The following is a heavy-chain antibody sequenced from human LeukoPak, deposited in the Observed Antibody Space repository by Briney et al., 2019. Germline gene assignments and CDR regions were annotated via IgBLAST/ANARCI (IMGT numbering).Heavy chain of an antibody. CDR1: GSTFSDYE. CDR2: ISTSGSII. J-gene: IGHJ6*03. D-gene: IGHD1-26*01. V-gene: IGHV3-48*03. Sequence: GGSLRLSCAASGSTFSDYEMNWVRQAPGKGLEWILHISTSGSIIHYADSVKGRFTISRDNAKNTLYLQMNSLRAEDTAVYYCAKVKGTSGSYSYYYYYMDVWGKGTTVAVSS. CDR3: AKVKGTSGSYSYYYYYMDV.